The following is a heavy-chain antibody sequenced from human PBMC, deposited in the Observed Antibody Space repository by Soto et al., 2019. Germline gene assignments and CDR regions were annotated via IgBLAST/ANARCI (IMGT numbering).Heavy chain of an antibody. CDR2: ISYDGSNK. CDR1: GFTFSSYG. J-gene: IGHJ1*01. Sequence: QVQLVESGGGVVQPGRSLRLSCAASGFTFSSYGMHWVRQAPGKGLEWVAVISYDGSNKYYADSVKGRFTISRDNSKNTLYLHMNSLRAEDTAVYYCAKPSGYYDSSGYYDGYFQHWGQGTLVTVSS. V-gene: IGHV3-30*18. CDR3: AKPSGYYDSSGYYDGYFQH. D-gene: IGHD3-22*01.